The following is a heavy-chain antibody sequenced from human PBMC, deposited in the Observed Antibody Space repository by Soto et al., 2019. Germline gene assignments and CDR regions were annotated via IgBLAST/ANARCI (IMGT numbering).Heavy chain of an antibody. CDR2: ISGSVGST. D-gene: IGHD3-10*01. CDR3: AKYLMALYYGSGSYYNVPYFDY. Sequence: GGSLRLSCAASGFTFSSYAMSWVRQAPGKGLEWVSVISGSVGSTYYAVSVKGRFTISRDNSKNTLYLQMNSLRAEDTAVYYCAKYLMALYYGSGSYYNVPYFDYWGQGTLVTVSS. V-gene: IGHV3-23*01. J-gene: IGHJ4*02. CDR1: GFTFSSYA.